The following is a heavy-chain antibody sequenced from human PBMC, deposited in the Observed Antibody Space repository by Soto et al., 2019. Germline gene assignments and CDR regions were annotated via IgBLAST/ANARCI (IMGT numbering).Heavy chain of an antibody. CDR2: IQTSGYT. Sequence: SETLSLTCTVSGGSINNYYWSWIRQSAGKGLEWLGRIQTSGYTNYNPPLKGRVTMSIDTSKNQFSLNLSPVTAADTAVYYCARDPSYNWRFAGRFDPWGQGTLVTVSS. V-gene: IGHV4-4*07. J-gene: IGHJ5*02. CDR3: ARDPSYNWRFAGRFDP. D-gene: IGHD1-20*01. CDR1: GGSINNYY.